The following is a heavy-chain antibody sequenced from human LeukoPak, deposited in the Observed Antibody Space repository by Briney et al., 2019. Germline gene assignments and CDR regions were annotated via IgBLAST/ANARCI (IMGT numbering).Heavy chain of an antibody. CDR1: GGSISSGDYY. CDR2: IYYSGST. Sequence: SSQTLSLTCTVSGGSISSGDYYWSWIRQPPGKGLEWIGYIYYSGSTYYNPSLKSRVTISVDTSKNQFSLKLSSVTAADTAVYYCARSGRTTADAFDIWGQGTMVTVSS. V-gene: IGHV4-30-4*01. J-gene: IGHJ3*02. D-gene: IGHD4-17*01. CDR3: ARSGRTTADAFDI.